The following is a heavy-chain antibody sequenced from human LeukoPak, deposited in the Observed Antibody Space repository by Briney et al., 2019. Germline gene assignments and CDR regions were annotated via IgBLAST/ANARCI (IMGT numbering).Heavy chain of an antibody. CDR2: INPSGGST. CDR1: GYTFTSYY. D-gene: IGHD5-12*01. J-gene: IGHJ4*02. Sequence: ASVTVSCKASGYTFTSYYMHWVRQAPGQGLEWMGIINPSGGSTSYAQKFQGRVTMTRDMSTSTVYMELSSLRSEDTAVYYCAREGPVATRAFDYWGQGTLVTVSS. CDR3: AREGPVATRAFDY. V-gene: IGHV1-46*01.